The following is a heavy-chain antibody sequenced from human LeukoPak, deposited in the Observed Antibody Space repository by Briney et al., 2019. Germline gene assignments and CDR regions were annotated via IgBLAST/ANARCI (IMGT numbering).Heavy chain of an antibody. CDR3: ARRKYTGYSSGWVGADIFDY. CDR2: LNNSGSTI. CDR1: GFTFSSYE. J-gene: IGHJ4*02. D-gene: IGHD6-19*01. V-gene: IGHV3-48*03. Sequence: PGGSLRLSSAASGFTFSSYEMNWDPQAPGQGLEWGSYLNNSGSTIYYADSVKGRFTISRDNAKNSLYLQMNSLRAEDTAVYYCARRKYTGYSSGWVGADIFDYWGQGTLVTVSS.